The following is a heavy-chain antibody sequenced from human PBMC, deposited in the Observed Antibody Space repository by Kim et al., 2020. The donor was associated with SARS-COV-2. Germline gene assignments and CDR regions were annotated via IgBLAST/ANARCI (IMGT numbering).Heavy chain of an antibody. CDR1: GGSIGSPNW. CDR2: IYHSGST. Sequence: SETLSLTCAVSGGSIGSPNWWTWVRQPPGKGLEWIGEIYHSGSTNYNPSLESRVTMSVDKSKNQFSLKLNSVAAADTAVYYCARDQRVSGVVRYLQHWSQGTLVSVSS. D-gene: IGHD6-25*01. V-gene: IGHV4-4*02. CDR3: ARDQRVSGVVRYLQH. J-gene: IGHJ1*01.